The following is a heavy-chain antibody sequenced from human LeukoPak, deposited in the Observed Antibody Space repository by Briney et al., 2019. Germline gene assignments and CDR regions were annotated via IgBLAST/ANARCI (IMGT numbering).Heavy chain of an antibody. J-gene: IGHJ4*02. Sequence: SVKVSCKASGGTFSSYAISWVRQAPGQGLEWMGGIIPIFGTANYAQKFQGRVTITTDESTSTAYMELSSLRSEDTAVYYCARSGGVYYGRSGYYFDYWGQGTLVTVSS. CDR1: GGTFSSYA. V-gene: IGHV1-69*05. CDR2: IIPIFGTA. CDR3: ARSGGVYYGRSGYYFDY. D-gene: IGHD3-22*01.